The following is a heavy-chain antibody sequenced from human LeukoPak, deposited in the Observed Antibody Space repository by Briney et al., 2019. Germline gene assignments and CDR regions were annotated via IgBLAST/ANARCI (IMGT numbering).Heavy chain of an antibody. CDR1: GFTFSSYW. Sequence: GGSLRLSCAASGFTFSSYWMHWVRQAPGKGLVWVSRINSDGSITGYADSVKGRFTISRDNSKNTLYLQMNSLRAEDTAVYYCARDRLEFDSHFDYWGQGTLVTVSS. CDR2: INSDGSIT. D-gene: IGHD1-1*01. J-gene: IGHJ4*02. CDR3: ARDRLEFDSHFDY. V-gene: IGHV3-74*01.